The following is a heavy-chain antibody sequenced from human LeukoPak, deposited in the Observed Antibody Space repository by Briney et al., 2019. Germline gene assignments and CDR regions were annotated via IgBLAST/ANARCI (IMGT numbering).Heavy chain of an antibody. J-gene: IGHJ4*02. Sequence: PSETLSLTCAVYGGSFSGYYWSWIRQPPGKGLEWIGEINHSGSTNYNPPLKSRVTISVDTSKNQFSLKLSSVTAADTAVYYCARGQGAVAGTPFDYWGQGTLVTVSS. CDR3: ARGQGAVAGTPFDY. D-gene: IGHD6-19*01. CDR2: INHSGST. V-gene: IGHV4-34*01. CDR1: GGSFSGYY.